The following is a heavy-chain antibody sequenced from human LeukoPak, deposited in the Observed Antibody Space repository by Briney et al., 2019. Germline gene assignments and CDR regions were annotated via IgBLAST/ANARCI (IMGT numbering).Heavy chain of an antibody. Sequence: SETLSLTCTVSGGSISSSSDYWGWIRQPPGKGLEWNGSIYYSGSTYYNPSLKSRVTISVDTSKNQFSLNLMSVTDADTAVYYCARGLTTDKIDYWGQGTLVTVSS. CDR1: GGSISSSSDY. J-gene: IGHJ4*02. V-gene: IGHV4-39*02. CDR3: ARGLTTDKIDY. CDR2: IYYSGST. D-gene: IGHD4-17*01.